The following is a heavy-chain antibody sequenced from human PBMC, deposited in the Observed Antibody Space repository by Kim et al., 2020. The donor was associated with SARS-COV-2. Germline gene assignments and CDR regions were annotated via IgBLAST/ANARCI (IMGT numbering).Heavy chain of an antibody. CDR1: GYTLTELS. D-gene: IGHD5-12*01. CDR2: FDPEDGET. CDR3: ATEGGDGYNYNYFDY. Sequence: ASVKVSCKVSGYTLTELSMHWVRQAPGKGLEWMGGFDPEDGETIYAQKFQGRVTMTEDTSTGTAYMELSSLRSEDTAVYYCATEGGDGYNYNYFDYWGQGTLVTVSS. V-gene: IGHV1-24*01. J-gene: IGHJ4*02.